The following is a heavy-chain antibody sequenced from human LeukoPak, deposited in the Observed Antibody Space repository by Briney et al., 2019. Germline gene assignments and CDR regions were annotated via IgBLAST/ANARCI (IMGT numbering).Heavy chain of an antibody. V-gene: IGHV4-34*01. D-gene: IGHD2-2*01. CDR3: ARLGGGQYHRSSSVFFDY. CDR1: GGSFSGYY. Sequence: SETLSLTCAVYGGSFSGYYWSWIRQPPGKGLEWIGEINHSGSTNYNPSLKSRVTISVDTSKNQFSLKLSSVTAAGTAVYYCARLGGGQYHRSSSVFFDYWGQGTLVTVSS. CDR2: INHSGST. J-gene: IGHJ4*02.